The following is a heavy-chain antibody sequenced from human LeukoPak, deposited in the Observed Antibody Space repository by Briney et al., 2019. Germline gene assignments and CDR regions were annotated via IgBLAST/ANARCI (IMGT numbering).Heavy chain of an antibody. Sequence: PSETLSLTCTVSGGSISSSNFYWGWLRQPPGKGLEWIGSIYYSGSTYYNPSLKSRVTISVDTSKIQFSLKLSSVTAADTAVYYCARNSLLRFCRGGSCGGGWFDPWGQGTLVTVSS. V-gene: IGHV4-39*07. CDR3: ARNSLLRFCRGGSCGGGWFDP. D-gene: IGHD2-15*01. J-gene: IGHJ5*02. CDR1: GGSISSSNFY. CDR2: IYYSGST.